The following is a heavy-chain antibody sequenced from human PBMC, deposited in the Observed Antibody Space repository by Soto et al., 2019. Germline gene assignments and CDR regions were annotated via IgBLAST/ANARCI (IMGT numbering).Heavy chain of an antibody. D-gene: IGHD2-21*02. CDR3: AKDLKLYCGGDCYSAFDY. CDR2: ISYDGSNK. V-gene: IGHV3-30*18. J-gene: IGHJ4*02. Sequence: PGGSLRLSCAASGFTFSSYGMHWVRQAPGKGLEWVAVISYDGSNKYYADSVKGRFTISRDYSKNTLYPQMNSLRAEDTAVYYCAKDLKLYCGGDCYSAFDYWGQGTLVTVSS. CDR1: GFTFSSYG.